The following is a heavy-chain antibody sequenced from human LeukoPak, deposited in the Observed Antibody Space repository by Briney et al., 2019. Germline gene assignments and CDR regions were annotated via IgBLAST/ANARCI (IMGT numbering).Heavy chain of an antibody. CDR2: INAGNGNT. J-gene: IGHJ3*02. D-gene: IGHD3-16*01. CDR3: ARAPGGASDAFDI. Sequence: ASVKVSCKASGYTFTSYAMHWVRQAPGQMLEWMGWINAGNGNTKYSQKFQGRVTITRDTSASTAYMELSSLRSEDTAVYYCARAPGGASDAFDIWGQGTMVTVSS. CDR1: GYTFTSYA. V-gene: IGHV1-3*01.